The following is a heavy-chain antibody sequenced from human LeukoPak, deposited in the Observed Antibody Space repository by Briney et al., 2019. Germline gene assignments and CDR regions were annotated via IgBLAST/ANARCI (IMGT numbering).Heavy chain of an antibody. CDR3: AKDHGSSDWYYFDY. V-gene: IGHV3-30*02. D-gene: IGHD6-13*01. Sequence: GGSLRLSCAASGFTFSSYAMHWVRQAPGKGLEGVAFIHYDGSNNYYADSVKGLFTISRDNSKNTLYLQMNTLRADDTAVYYCAKDHGSSDWYYFDYWGQGTLVTVSS. J-gene: IGHJ4*02. CDR1: GFTFSSYA. CDR2: IHYDGSNN.